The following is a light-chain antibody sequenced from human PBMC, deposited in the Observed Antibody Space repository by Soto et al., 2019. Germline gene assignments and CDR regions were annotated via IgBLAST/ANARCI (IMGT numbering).Light chain of an antibody. CDR2: WXS. CDR1: QSVLYSSNHKNH. CDR3: QQYFSFTLT. J-gene: IGKJ4*02. V-gene: IGKV4-1*01. Sequence: DITMTQSPYSLAVSLVERATISLXSSQSVLYSSNHKNHLVWYQKKPGQPPKXXXDWXSTRECGVPDRLSGSGSATDFTLTISSMQADDVSVYYFQQYFSFTLTFGGGTKVDIK.